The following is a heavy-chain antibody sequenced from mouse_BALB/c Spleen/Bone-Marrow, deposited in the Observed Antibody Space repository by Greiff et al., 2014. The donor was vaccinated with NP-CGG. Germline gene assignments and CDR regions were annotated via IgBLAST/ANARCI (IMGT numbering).Heavy chain of an antibody. V-gene: IGHV5-4*02. J-gene: IGHJ4*01. Sequence: EVQVVESGGGLVKPGGSLKLSCAASGFTFSDFYMYWVRQTPEKRLEWVATISYGGSYIYYPDSVKGRFTISRDDARNNLYLQMSSLKAEGTAMYYCARDRGVQGYAMDYWGQGTSVTVSS. CDR1: GFTFSDFY. D-gene: IGHD2-14*01. CDR3: ARDRGVQGYAMDY. CDR2: ISYGGSYI.